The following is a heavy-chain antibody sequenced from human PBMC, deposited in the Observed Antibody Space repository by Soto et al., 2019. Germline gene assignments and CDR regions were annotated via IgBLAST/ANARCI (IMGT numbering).Heavy chain of an antibody. CDR1: GFTFSSYS. D-gene: IGHD7-27*01. V-gene: IGHV3-21*01. Sequence: GGSLRLSCAASGFTFSSYSMNWVRQAPGKGLEWVSSISSSSSSYIYYADSVKGRFTISRDNAKNSLYLQMNSLRAEDTAVYYCARELTEDILHDAFDIWGQGTMVTVSS. CDR2: ISSSSSSYI. CDR3: ARELTEDILHDAFDI. J-gene: IGHJ3*02.